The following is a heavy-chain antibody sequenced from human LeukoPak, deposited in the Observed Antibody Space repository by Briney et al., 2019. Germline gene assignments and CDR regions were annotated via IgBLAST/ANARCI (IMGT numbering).Heavy chain of an antibody. Sequence: TGESLRLSCFASGFTFSHYAMHWVRQAPGKGLEYVSVISSDGDSTSYADSVKDRFIISRDNSKSTLYLQMGSLTAGDLAVYFCVRGPQPYGDSGGRGFDFWGQGTMVTVSS. J-gene: IGHJ3*01. V-gene: IGHV3-64*02. CDR3: VRGPQPYGDSGGRGFDF. D-gene: IGHD4-17*01. CDR1: GFTFSHYA. CDR2: ISSDGDST.